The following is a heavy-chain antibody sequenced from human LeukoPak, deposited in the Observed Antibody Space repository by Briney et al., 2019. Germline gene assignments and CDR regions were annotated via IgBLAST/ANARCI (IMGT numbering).Heavy chain of an antibody. J-gene: IGHJ5*02. CDR3: ARDPGSSGWFNWFDP. D-gene: IGHD6-19*01. CDR1: GGSISSGGYY. Sequence: PSETLSLTCTVSGGSISSGGYYWSWIRQPPGKGLEWIGYIYYSGSTNYNPSLKSRVTISVDTSKNQFSLKLSSVTAADTAVYYCARDPGSSGWFNWFDPWGQGTLVTVSS. CDR2: IYYSGST. V-gene: IGHV4-61*08.